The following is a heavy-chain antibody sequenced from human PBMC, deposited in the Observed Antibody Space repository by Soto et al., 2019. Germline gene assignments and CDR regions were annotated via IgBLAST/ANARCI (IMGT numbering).Heavy chain of an antibody. V-gene: IGHV3-23*01. J-gene: IGHJ4*02. Sequence: GGSLRLSCAACGFTFSSYAMSWVCQAPGKGLEWVSAISGSGGSTYYADSVKGRFTISRDNSKNTLYLQMNSLRAEDTAVYYCAKGDLEYYDFWSGGYYFDYWGQGTLVTRLL. D-gene: IGHD3-3*01. CDR2: ISGSGGST. CDR3: AKGDLEYYDFWSGGYYFDY. CDR1: GFTFSSYA.